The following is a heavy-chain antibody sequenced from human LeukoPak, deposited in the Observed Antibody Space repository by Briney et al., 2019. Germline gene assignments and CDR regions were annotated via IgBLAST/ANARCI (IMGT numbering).Heavy chain of an antibody. CDR3: ARDVYGSQGYFGY. J-gene: IGHJ4*02. CDR1: GFTFSSYS. D-gene: IGHD1-26*01. CDR2: ISSSSSYI. V-gene: IGHV3-21*01. Sequence: PGGSLRLSCAASGFTFSSYSMNWVRQAPGKGLEWVSSISSSSSYIYYADSVKGRFTISRDNAKNSLYLQMNSLRAEDTAVYYCARDVYGSQGYFGYWGQGTLVTVSS.